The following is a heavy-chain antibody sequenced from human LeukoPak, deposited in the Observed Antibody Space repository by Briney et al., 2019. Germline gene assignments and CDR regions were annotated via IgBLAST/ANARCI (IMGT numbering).Heavy chain of an antibody. CDR1: GFTFSDYY. J-gene: IGHJ4*02. CDR3: ASSPYSSSSWGIVDY. V-gene: IGHV3-11*01. Sequence: PGGSLRLSCAASGFTFSDYYMSWIRQAPGKGLEWVSYISSSGSTIYYADSVKGRFTISRDNAKNSLYLQMNSLRAEDTAVYYCASSPYSSSSWGIVDYWGQGTLVTVSS. CDR2: ISSSGSTI. D-gene: IGHD6-6*01.